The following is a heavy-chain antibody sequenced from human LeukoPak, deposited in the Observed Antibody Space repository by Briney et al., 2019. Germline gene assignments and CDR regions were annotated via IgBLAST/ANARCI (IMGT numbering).Heavy chain of an antibody. CDR2: INPNSGGT. V-gene: IGHV1-2*02. Sequence: ASVKVSCKASGYTFTGYYMHWVRQAPGQGLEWMGWINPNSGGTNYAQKFQGRVTMTRDTSISTAYMELSRLRSDDTAVYYCARGGIQLWLSVYYYYMDVWGKGTTVTVSS. CDR1: GYTFTGYY. CDR3: ARGGIQLWLSVYYYYMDV. J-gene: IGHJ6*03. D-gene: IGHD5-18*01.